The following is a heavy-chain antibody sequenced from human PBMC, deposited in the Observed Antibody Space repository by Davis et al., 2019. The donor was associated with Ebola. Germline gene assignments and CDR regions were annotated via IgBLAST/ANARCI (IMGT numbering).Heavy chain of an antibody. Sequence: GESLKISCAASGFTFSSYWMSWVRQAPGKGLEWVANIKQDGSEKYYVDSVKGRFTISRDNAKNSLYLQMNSLRAEDTAVYYCARARIAAWYFDLWGRGTLVTVSS. V-gene: IGHV3-7*03. D-gene: IGHD6-13*01. J-gene: IGHJ2*01. CDR1: GFTFSSYW. CDR3: ARARIAAWYFDL. CDR2: IKQDGSEK.